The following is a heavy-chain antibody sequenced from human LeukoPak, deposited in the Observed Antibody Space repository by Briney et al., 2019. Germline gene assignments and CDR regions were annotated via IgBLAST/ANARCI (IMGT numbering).Heavy chain of an antibody. J-gene: IGHJ5*02. Sequence: ASVKVSCKASGYTFTSYGISWVRQAPGQGLEWMGWISAYNGNTNYAQKLQGRVTMTTDTSTSTAYMELSSLRSEDTAVYYCARDHSGYSGYVLHYNWFDPWGQGTLVTVSS. CDR3: ARDHSGYSGYVLHYNWFDP. D-gene: IGHD5-12*01. CDR1: GYTFTSYG. CDR2: ISAYNGNT. V-gene: IGHV1-18*01.